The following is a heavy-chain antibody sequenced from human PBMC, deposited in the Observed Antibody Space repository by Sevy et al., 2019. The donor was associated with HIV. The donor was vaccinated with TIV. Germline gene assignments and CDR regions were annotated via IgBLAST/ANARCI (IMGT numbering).Heavy chain of an antibody. CDR3: ARDNVVGAPGAFDI. J-gene: IGHJ3*02. D-gene: IGHD1-26*01. CDR1: GFTFSSYW. V-gene: IGHV3-7*01. Sequence: GGSLRLSCAASGFTFSSYWMSWVRQAPGKGLEWVANIKQDGSEKYYVDSVKGRFTISRDNAKNSLYLQMNSLRAEDTAVYYCARDNVVGAPGAFDIWGQGTMVTVSS. CDR2: IKQDGSEK.